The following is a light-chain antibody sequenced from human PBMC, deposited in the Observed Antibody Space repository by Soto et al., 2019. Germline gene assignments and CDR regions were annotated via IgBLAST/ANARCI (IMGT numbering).Light chain of an antibody. V-gene: IGKV1-16*01. Sequence: DIQMTHSPSSLSASVGDRVTITCQASQDISNYLNWYQQKPGKAPKLLIYAASTLQSGVPSRFSGSGSGTEFTLTISSLQPDDFATYYCQQYTSYPWTLGQGTKVDIK. CDR3: QQYTSYPWT. CDR1: QDISNY. J-gene: IGKJ1*01. CDR2: AAS.